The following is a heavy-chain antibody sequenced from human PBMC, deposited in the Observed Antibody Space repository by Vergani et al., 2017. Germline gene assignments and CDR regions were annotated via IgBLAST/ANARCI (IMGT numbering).Heavy chain of an antibody. CDR2: IIPIFGTA. Sequence: QVQLVQSGAEVKKPGSSVKVSRKASGGTFSSYAISWVRQAPGQGLEWMGGIIPIFGTANYAQKFQGRVTMTTDTSTRTAYMQLRSLTFDDTAVYYCAREGFYDNIRGTYRPPSYYGMGVWVQGTKVTGAS. J-gene: IGHJ6*02. CDR3: AREGFYDNIRGTYRPPSYYGMGV. CDR1: GGTFSSYA. D-gene: IGHD3-16*02. V-gene: IGHV1-69*05.